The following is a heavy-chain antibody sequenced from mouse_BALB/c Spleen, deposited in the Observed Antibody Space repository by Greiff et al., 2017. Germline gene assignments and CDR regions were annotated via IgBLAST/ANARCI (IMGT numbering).Heavy chain of an antibody. V-gene: IGHV1S126*01. CDR3: ASRDDYYAMDY. CDR2: IDPSDSET. J-gene: IGHJ4*01. CDR1: GYSFTSYW. Sequence: QVQLKESGPQLVRPGASVKISCKASGYSFTSYWMHWVKQRPGQGLEWIGMIDPSDSETRLNQKFKDKATLTVDKSSSTAYMQLSSPTSEDSAVYYCASRDDYYAMDYWGQGTSVTVSS.